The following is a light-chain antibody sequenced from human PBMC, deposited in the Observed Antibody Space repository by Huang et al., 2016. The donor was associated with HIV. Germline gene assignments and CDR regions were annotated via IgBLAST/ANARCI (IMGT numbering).Light chain of an antibody. CDR3: QQYDNGPIT. J-gene: IGKJ5*01. CDR2: GAS. Sequence: EIVMTQSPATLSVSPGERATLSCRASQSVRSNLAWYQQKHGQAPRRLIYGASTRVTGVPARFSGSGSGTEFTLTISSLQSEDFAVYYCQQYDNGPITFGQGTRLEI. V-gene: IGKV3-15*01. CDR1: QSVRSN.